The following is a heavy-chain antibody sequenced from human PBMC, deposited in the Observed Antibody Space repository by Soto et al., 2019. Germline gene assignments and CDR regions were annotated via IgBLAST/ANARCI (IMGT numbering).Heavy chain of an antibody. J-gene: IGHJ3*02. CDR2: IYYSGST. Sequence: SETLSLTCTVSGGSISSGGYYWSWIRQHPGKGLEWIGYIYYSGSTYYNPSLKSRVTISVDTSKNQFSLKLSSVTAADTAVYYCASNMVRGVIWVDIWGQGTMVTVS. CDR3: ASNMVRGVIWVDI. CDR1: GGSISSGGYY. V-gene: IGHV4-31*03. D-gene: IGHD3-10*01.